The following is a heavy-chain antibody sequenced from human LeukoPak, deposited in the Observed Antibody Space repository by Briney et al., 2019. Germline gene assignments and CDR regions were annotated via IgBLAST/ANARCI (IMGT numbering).Heavy chain of an antibody. Sequence: SVKVSCKASGGTFISYAISWVRQAPGQGLEWMGGIIPIFGTANYAQKFQGRVTITADESTSTAYMELSSLRSEDTAVYCCARSTMTTVTTHDAFDIWGQGTMVTVSS. J-gene: IGHJ3*02. CDR3: ARSTMTTVTTHDAFDI. CDR1: GGTFISYA. V-gene: IGHV1-69*01. CDR2: IIPIFGTA. D-gene: IGHD4-17*01.